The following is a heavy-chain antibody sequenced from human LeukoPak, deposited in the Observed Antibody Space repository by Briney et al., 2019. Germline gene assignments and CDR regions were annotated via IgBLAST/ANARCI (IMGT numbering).Heavy chain of an antibody. D-gene: IGHD6-13*01. CDR1: GYTFTSYD. Sequence: ASVKVSCKAAGYTFTSYDINWVRQAPGQGLEWMGWISAYNGNTNYAQKLQGRVTMTTDTSTNTAYMELRSLRSDDTAVYYCARDRTIAAAGTPDYWGQGTLVTVSS. CDR2: ISAYNGNT. V-gene: IGHV1-18*01. J-gene: IGHJ4*02. CDR3: ARDRTIAAAGTPDY.